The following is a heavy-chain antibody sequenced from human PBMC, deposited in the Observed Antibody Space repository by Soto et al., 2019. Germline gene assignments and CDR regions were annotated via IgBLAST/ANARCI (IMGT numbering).Heavy chain of an antibody. CDR2: IYYSESA. CDR1: GGSTSSDHY. CDR3: ARVRRAADGTSGFDS. V-gene: IGHV4-30-4*01. Sequence: SETLSVTCTVYGGSTSSDHYWSCIRQPPGKGLEWIGYIYYSESAYYNPSLKSRLTISLETSKNQFSLKLTSVTAADTAVYYCARVRRAADGTSGFDSWGQGTLVTVCS. J-gene: IGHJ4*02. D-gene: IGHD6-13*01.